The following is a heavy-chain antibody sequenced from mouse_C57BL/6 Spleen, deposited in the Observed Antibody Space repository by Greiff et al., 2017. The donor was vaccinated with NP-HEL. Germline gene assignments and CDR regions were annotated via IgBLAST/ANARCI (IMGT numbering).Heavy chain of an antibody. V-gene: IGHV1-76*01. J-gene: IGHJ4*01. CDR1: GYTFTDYY. CDR3: ARLYDDYAHAMGY. D-gene: IGHD2-3*01. CDR2: IYPGSGNT. Sequence: QVQLQQSGAELVRPGASVKLSCKASGYTFTDYYINWVKQRPGQGLEWIARIYPGSGNTYYNEKFKGKATLTAEKSSSTAYMQRSSLTSEDSAVYFCARLYDDYAHAMGYWGEGASVTVSS.